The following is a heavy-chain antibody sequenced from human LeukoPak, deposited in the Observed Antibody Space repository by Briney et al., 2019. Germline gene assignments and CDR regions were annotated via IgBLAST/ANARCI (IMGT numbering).Heavy chain of an antibody. V-gene: IGHV4-59*01. CDR3: ARHSGTYYDFDY. D-gene: IGHD1-26*01. J-gene: IGHJ4*02. CDR1: GGSISTYY. Sequence: SETLSLTCTVSGGSISTYYWSWIRQPPGKGLEWIGYIYYSGGTNYNPSLKSRVTISVDTSKNQFSLRLSSVTAADTAVYYCARHSGTYYDFDYWGQGTLVTVSS. CDR2: IYYSGGT.